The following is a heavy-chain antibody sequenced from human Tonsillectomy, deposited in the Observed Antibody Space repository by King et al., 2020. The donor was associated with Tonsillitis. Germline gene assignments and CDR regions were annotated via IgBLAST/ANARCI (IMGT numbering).Heavy chain of an antibody. D-gene: IGHD3-3*01. CDR1: GGTFSSYG. CDR2: IIPIFGTT. Sequence: VQLVQSGAEVKKPGSSVNVSCTASGGTFSSYGISWVRQAPGQGLEWMGGIIPIFGTTNYAQKFQGRVTITADESTSTAYMELSSLRSEDTAVYYCARGMTIFGVVTPNMDVWGKGTTVTVSS. CDR3: ARGMTIFGVVTPNMDV. V-gene: IGHV1-69*01. J-gene: IGHJ6*03.